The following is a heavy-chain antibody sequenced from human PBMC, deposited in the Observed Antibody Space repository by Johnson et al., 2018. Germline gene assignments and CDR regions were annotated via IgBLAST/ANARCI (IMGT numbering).Heavy chain of an antibody. CDR1: GFIFSNYG. CDR3: AKAGYDFWSGSYYYYMDV. CDR2: ISYDGSYQ. J-gene: IGHJ6*03. V-gene: IGHV3-30*18. D-gene: IGHD3-3*01. Sequence: QVQLVQSGGGVVQPGRSLRLSCAASGFIFSNYGIHWVRQAPGKGLDWVAVISYDGSYQYYADSVKGRFTISRDNSKNTLYLQMNSLRPEDTAVYYCAKAGYDFWSGSYYYYMDVWGKGTTVTVSS.